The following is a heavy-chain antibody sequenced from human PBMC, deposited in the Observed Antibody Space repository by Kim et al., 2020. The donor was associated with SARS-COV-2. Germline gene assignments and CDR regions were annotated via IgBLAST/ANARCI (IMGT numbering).Heavy chain of an antibody. J-gene: IGHJ4*02. V-gene: IGHV3-20*03. D-gene: IGHD1-26*01. CDR3: AGEPSGRPGAFEF. Sequence: GYADSGMGRFTIFRDNAKNSVYLQMDSLRAEDTAFYYCAGEPSGRPGAFEFWGQGTLVTVSS.